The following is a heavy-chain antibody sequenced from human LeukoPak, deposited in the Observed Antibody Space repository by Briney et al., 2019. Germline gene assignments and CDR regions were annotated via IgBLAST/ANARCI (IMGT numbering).Heavy chain of an antibody. Sequence: GGCLRLSCAASGFTFSSYSMNWVRQAPGKELEWVSSISSSSSYIYYADSVKGRFTISRDNSRNTLYLQMNSLRAEDTAVYYCARDGYCTNGVCYTGYFQHWGQGTLVTVSS. CDR3: ARDGYCTNGVCYTGYFQH. CDR2: ISSSSSYI. J-gene: IGHJ1*01. D-gene: IGHD2-8*01. CDR1: GFTFSSYS. V-gene: IGHV3-21*01.